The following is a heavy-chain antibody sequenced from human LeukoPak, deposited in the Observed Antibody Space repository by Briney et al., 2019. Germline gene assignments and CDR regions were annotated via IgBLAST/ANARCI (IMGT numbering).Heavy chain of an antibody. Sequence: ASVKVSCKVSGYTLTELSMHWVRQAPRKGLEWMGGFDPEDGETIYAQKFQGRVTMTEDTSTDTAYMELSSLRSEDTAVYYCARDRRPYSSPEGYSYYYYMDVWAKGTTVTVSS. CDR2: FDPEDGET. CDR1: GYTLTELS. CDR3: ARDRRPYSSPEGYSYYYYMDV. D-gene: IGHD6-13*01. J-gene: IGHJ6*03. V-gene: IGHV1-24*01.